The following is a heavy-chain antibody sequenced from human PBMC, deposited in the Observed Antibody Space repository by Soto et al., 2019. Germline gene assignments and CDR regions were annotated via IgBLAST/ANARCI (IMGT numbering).Heavy chain of an antibody. V-gene: IGHV4-4*07. Sequence: PSETLSLTCTVSGGSITSDYWSWIRQPAGKGLEWIGRIYTSENTHYNPSLRSRVIMSLDTSKNQLSLNLSSVTAADTAVYYCARGVGRSSWTSFDSWGQGTLVTVSS. CDR1: GGSITSDY. CDR3: ARGVGRSSWTSFDS. J-gene: IGHJ4*02. D-gene: IGHD6-13*01. CDR2: IYTSENT.